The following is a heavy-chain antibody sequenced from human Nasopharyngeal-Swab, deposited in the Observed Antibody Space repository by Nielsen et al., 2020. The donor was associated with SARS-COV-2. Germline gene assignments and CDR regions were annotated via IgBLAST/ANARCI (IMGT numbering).Heavy chain of an antibody. CDR1: GGSTSSGTYY. V-gene: IGHV4-61*02. J-gene: IGHJ3*02. CDR2: FYTTGSI. CDR3: ARSYCDSTRCANAFAI. Sequence: SETLSLTCTVSGGSTSSGTYYWSWIRQPAGKGLEWIGRFYTTGSIDYNPSLKSRVTISVDTSKNQFSLKLTSVTAADTAVYYCARSYCDSTRCANAFAIWGQGTMVTASS. D-gene: IGHD2-2*01.